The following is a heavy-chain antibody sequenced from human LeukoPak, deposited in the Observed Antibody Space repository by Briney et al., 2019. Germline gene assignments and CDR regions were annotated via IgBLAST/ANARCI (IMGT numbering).Heavy chain of an antibody. CDR3: AKTNGYFDQ. CDR2: ISGSGETT. V-gene: IGHV3-23*01. Sequence: PGGSLRLSCAASGFTFSSYGMTWLRQTPAKGLEWVSAISGSGETTYYSDSVKGRFTISRDNSKNTLFLQMNSLRDEDAAMYYCAKTNGYFDQWGQGTLVAVSS. J-gene: IGHJ4*02. D-gene: IGHD2-8*01. CDR1: GFTFSSYG.